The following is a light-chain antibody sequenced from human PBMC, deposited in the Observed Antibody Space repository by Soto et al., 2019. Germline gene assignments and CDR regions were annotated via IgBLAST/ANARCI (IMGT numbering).Light chain of an antibody. CDR1: QAVNNDY. CDR2: GVF. CDR3: HHSEGSPRT. Sequence: ETVLTQSPGTVSLSPGERATLSCTTSQAVNNDYLAWYQQKPGQAPRLLIYGVFNRATGNPDRFSGSGSGTYFTLTISGLEPEDSAIYYCHHSEGSPRTFGQGTNVEI. J-gene: IGKJ2*01. V-gene: IGKV3-20*01.